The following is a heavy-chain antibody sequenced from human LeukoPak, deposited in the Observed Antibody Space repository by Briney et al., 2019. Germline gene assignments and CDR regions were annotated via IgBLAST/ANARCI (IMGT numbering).Heavy chain of an antibody. CDR1: GFTFSSYA. J-gene: IGHJ4*02. CDR3: ARGDYYGSGSNSLDY. V-gene: IGHV3-30-3*01. CDR2: ISYDGSNK. Sequence: GGSLRLSCAVSGFTFSSYAMHWVRQAPGKGLEWVAVISYDGSNKYYADSVKGRFTISRDNSKNTLYLQMNSLRAEDTAVYYCARGDYYGSGSNSLDYWGQGTLVTVSS. D-gene: IGHD3-10*01.